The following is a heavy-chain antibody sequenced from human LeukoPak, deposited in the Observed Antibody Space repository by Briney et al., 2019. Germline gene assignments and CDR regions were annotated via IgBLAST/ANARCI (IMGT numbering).Heavy chain of an antibody. CDR3: ARDCGVWFGERYMVD. J-gene: IGHJ4*02. Sequence: EASVKVSCKASGYTFTGYYMHWVRQAPGQGLEWMGWINPNSGGTNYAQKFQGWVTMTRDTSISTAYMELSRLRSDDTAVYYCARDCGVWFGERYMVDWGQGTLVTVSS. D-gene: IGHD3-10*01. V-gene: IGHV1-2*04. CDR2: INPNSGGT. CDR1: GYTFTGYY.